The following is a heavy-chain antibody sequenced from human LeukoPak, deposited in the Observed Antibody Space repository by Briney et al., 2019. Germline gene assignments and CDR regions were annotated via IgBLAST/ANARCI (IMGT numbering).Heavy chain of an antibody. CDR1: GGSVSSGSYH. CDR3: ARGLIWFGERRGFDY. D-gene: IGHD3-10*01. J-gene: IGHJ4*02. Sequence: PSETLSLTCTVSGGSVSSGSYHWSWIRQPPGKGLEWIGYIYYSGSTNYNPSLKSRVTISVDTSKNQFSLKLSSVTAADTAVYYCARGLIWFGERRGFDYWGQGTLVTVSS. CDR2: IYYSGST. V-gene: IGHV4-61*01.